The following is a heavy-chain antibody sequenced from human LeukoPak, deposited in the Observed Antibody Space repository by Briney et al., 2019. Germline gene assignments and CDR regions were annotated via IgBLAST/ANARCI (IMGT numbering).Heavy chain of an antibody. D-gene: IGHD6-13*01. CDR3: ARDRKQQLVLNY. Sequence: ASVKVSCKASGYTFTGYYMHWVRQAPGQGLEWMGWINPNSGGTNYAQKFQGWVTMTRDTSTSTVYMELSSLRSEDTAVYYCARDRKQQLVLNYWGQGTLVTVSS. CDR2: INPNSGGT. CDR1: GYTFTGYY. J-gene: IGHJ4*02. V-gene: IGHV1-2*04.